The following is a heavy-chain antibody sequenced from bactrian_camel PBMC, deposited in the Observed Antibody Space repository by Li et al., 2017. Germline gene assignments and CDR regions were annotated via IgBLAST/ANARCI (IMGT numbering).Heavy chain of an antibody. V-gene: IGHV3S25*01. D-gene: IGHD1*01. Sequence: QLVESGGDSVQAGGSLRLSCAASKRTFSSACMSWFRQAPRKEREGVAVIYLVGRRTYYADSVKGRFTISQDDAKTTVFLQMNDLKPEDTAMYYCAADAINVERGFMCNERTGYGVWGQGTQVTVS. CDR3: AADAINVERGFMCNERTGYGV. CDR2: IYLVGRRT. J-gene: IGHJ4*01. CDR1: KRTFSSAC.